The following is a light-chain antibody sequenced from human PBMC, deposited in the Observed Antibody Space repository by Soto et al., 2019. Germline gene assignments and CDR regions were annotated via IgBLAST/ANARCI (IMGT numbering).Light chain of an antibody. CDR2: DAS. Sequence: EIVLTQSPATLSLSPGERATLSCRASQSVSSYLAWYQQKPGQAPRLLIYDASNRATGIPDRFSGSGSGTDFTLTINSLEPEDFAVYYCQQRSNWPWTFGQGTKVEIK. V-gene: IGKV3-11*01. CDR1: QSVSSY. CDR3: QQRSNWPWT. J-gene: IGKJ1*01.